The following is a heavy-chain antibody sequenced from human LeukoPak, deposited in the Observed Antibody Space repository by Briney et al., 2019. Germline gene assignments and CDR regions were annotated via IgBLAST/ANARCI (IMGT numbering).Heavy chain of an antibody. D-gene: IGHD3-10*01. J-gene: IGHJ4*02. CDR2: IIGSGGSS. V-gene: IGHV3-23*01. Sequence: GGSLRLSCAASGFTFSNYAMSWVRQVPGKGLEWVSTIIGSGGSSYYADSVKGRFTISRDNSKNTLYLQMNSLRAEDTAVYYCAKGPGYYYGSGSNHFDYWGRGTLVTVSS. CDR3: AKGPGYYYGSGSNHFDY. CDR1: GFTFSNYA.